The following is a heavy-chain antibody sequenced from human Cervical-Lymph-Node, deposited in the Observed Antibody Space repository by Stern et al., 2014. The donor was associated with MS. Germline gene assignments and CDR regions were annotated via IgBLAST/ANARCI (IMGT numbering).Heavy chain of an antibody. CDR3: ARDQGGIADS. Sequence: QVQLVQSGAEVKKPGSSVKVSCKASGGSFSMDSISWVRQAPGQGLEWMGGLHQMFGTSNYAQKFQGRVTTTADVSTSTAYMELTSLRSEDTAVYFCARDQGGIADSWGQGTLVIVSS. V-gene: IGHV1-69*01. CDR2: LHQMFGTS. CDR1: GGSFSMDS. J-gene: IGHJ4*02. D-gene: IGHD6-13*01.